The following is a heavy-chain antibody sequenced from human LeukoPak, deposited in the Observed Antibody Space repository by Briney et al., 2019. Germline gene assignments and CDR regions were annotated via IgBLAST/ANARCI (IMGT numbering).Heavy chain of an antibody. CDR3: ARDYSAIFGV. D-gene: IGHD3-3*01. J-gene: IGHJ6*04. CDR1: GGSISSGSYC. CDR2: IYTSGST. V-gene: IGHV4-61*02. Sequence: PSQTLSLTCTVSGGSISSGSYCWNWIRRPAGTGLEWIGRIYTSGSTNYNPSLKSRVTISVDTSKNQFSLKLSSVTAADTAVYYCARDYSAIFGVWGKGTTVTVSS.